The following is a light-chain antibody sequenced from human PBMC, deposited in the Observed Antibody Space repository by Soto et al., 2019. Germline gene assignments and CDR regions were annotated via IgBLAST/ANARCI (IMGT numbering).Light chain of an antibody. CDR2: AAS. J-gene: IGKJ1*01. Sequence: DIQMTQSPSSLSASVGDRVTITCRASQNISNFLHWYQQKPGKAPMLLIYAASSLQSGVPSRFSGSGSGTDFTLTISSLQPEDFANYYCQQSYNTPRTFGQGTKVEIK. V-gene: IGKV1-39*01. CDR1: QNISNF. CDR3: QQSYNTPRT.